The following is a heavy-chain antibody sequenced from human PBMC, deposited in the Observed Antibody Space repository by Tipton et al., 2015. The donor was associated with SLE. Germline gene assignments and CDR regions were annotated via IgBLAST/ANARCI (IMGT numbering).Heavy chain of an antibody. CDR2: IYYSGST. Sequence: TLSLTCTVSGGPISSYYWSWIRQPPGKGLEWIGYIYYSGSTNYNPSLKSRVTISVDTSKNQFSLKLSSVTAADTAVYYCASRIAARSWFDPWGQGTLVTVSS. V-gene: IGHV4-59*01. J-gene: IGHJ5*02. CDR3: ASRIAARSWFDP. CDR1: GGPISSYY. D-gene: IGHD6-6*01.